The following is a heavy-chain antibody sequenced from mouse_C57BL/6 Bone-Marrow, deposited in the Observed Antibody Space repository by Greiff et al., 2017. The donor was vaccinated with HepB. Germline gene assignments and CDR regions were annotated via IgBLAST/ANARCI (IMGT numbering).Heavy chain of an antibody. J-gene: IGHJ3*01. CDR3: ASVYSNYLWFAY. D-gene: IGHD2-5*01. CDR2: IHPNSGST. CDR1: GYTFTSYW. V-gene: IGHV1-64*01. Sequence: VQLQQSGAELVKPGASVKLSCKASGYTFTSYWMHWVKQRPGQGLEWIGMIHPNSGSTNYNEKFKSKATLTVDKSSSTAYMPLSSLTSEDSAVYYCASVYSNYLWFAYWGQGTLVTVSA.